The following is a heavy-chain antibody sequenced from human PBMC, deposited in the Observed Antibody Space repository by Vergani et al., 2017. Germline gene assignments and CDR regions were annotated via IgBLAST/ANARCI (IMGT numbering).Heavy chain of an antibody. J-gene: IGHJ6*03. V-gene: IGHV4-59*01. Sequence: QVQLQESGPGLVKPSETLSLTCTVSGGSISSYYWSWIRQPPGKGLEWIGYIYYSGSTNYNPSLKSRVTISVDTSKNQFSLKLSSVTAADTAVYYCARVLRITIFGAAPGYDMDVWGKGTTVTVSS. D-gene: IGHD3-3*01. CDR3: ARVLRITIFGAAPGYDMDV. CDR1: GGSISSYY. CDR2: IYYSGST.